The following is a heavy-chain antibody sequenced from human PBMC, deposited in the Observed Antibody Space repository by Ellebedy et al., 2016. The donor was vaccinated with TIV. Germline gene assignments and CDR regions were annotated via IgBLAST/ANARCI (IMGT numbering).Heavy chain of an antibody. CDR1: QFNFNSYT. J-gene: IGHJ4*02. Sequence: GESLKISCAASQFNFNSYTIHWVRHAPGKGLAWVAFISSDGNIKDYADSVKGRFTISRDNSKKPVYLQMNSLRSEDTAVQYCPRGNEGSGFDYWGQGTLVTVSS. CDR2: ISSDGNIK. D-gene: IGHD6-25*01. V-gene: IGHV3-30-3*01. CDR3: PRGNEGSGFDY.